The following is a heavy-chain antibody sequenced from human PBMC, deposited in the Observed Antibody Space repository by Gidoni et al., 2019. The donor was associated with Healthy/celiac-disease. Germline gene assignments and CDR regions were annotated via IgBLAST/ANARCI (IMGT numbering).Heavy chain of an antibody. CDR2: ISYDGSNK. V-gene: IGHV3-30*18. CDR3: AKEASDYGSGSVLKYYYYMDV. J-gene: IGHJ6*03. Sequence: QVQLVESGGGVVQPGRSLVRSCASSGFPFRTSGLAWFRQAPGKGLEWVAVISYDGSNKYYADSVKGRFTISRDNSKNTLYLQMNSLRAEDTAVYYCAKEASDYGSGSVLKYYYYMDVWGKGTTVTVSS. D-gene: IGHD3-10*01. CDR1: GFPFRTSG.